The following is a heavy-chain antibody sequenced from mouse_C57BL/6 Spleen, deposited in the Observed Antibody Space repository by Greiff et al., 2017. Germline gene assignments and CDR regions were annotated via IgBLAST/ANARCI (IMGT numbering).Heavy chain of an antibody. J-gene: IGHJ4*01. V-gene: IGHV1-69*01. CDR2: IDPSASYT. D-gene: IGHD1-1*01. CDR3: ARNYYGTFYAMDY. CDR1: GYTFTSYW. Sequence: QVQLQQPGAELVMPGASVKLSCKASGYTFTSYWMHWVKQRPGKGLEWIGEIDPSASYTNYNQKLKGKSTLTVYKSSSTAYMQLSSLTSEDSAVYYCARNYYGTFYAMDYWGQGTSVTVSS.